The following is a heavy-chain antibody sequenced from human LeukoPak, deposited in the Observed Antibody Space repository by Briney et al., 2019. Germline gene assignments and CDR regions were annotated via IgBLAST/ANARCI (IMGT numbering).Heavy chain of an antibody. Sequence: SETLSLTCTVSGGSISSSSYYWGWIRQPPGKGLEWIGSIYYSGSTYYNPSLKSRVTISVDTSSNQFSLKLSSVTAADTAVYYCARHSSSTSWLIDYWGQGTLVTVSS. CDR2: IYYSGST. J-gene: IGHJ4*02. CDR3: ARHSSSTSWLIDY. V-gene: IGHV4-39*01. CDR1: GGSISSSSYY. D-gene: IGHD2-2*01.